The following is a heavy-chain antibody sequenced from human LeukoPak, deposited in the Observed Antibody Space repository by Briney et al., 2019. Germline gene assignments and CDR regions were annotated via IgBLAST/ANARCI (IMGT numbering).Heavy chain of an antibody. Sequence: GGSLRLSCAASGFTFSSYWMSWVRQAPGKGLEWVANIKEDGSEKYYVDSVKGRFTISRDNAKNSLYLQMNSLRAEDTAVYCCARDGLHDYGDYVGYFDYWGQGTLVTVSS. CDR3: ARDGLHDYGDYVGYFDY. CDR1: GFTFSSYW. V-gene: IGHV3-7*01. D-gene: IGHD4-17*01. J-gene: IGHJ4*02. CDR2: IKEDGSEK.